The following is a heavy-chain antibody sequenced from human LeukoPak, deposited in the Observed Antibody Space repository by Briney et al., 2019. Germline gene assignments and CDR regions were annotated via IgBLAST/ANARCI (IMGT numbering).Heavy chain of an antibody. Sequence: PGGSLRLSCAASRFSFRSYSMNWVRQAPGKGLEWVSYISSSSSSMYYADSVKGRFTISRDDAKNSLYLQMNSLRDEDTAVYYCARDLTYYYDSSGYYYSRGYFDYWGQGTLVTASS. D-gene: IGHD3-22*01. J-gene: IGHJ4*02. CDR2: ISSSSSSM. V-gene: IGHV3-48*02. CDR1: RFSFRSYS. CDR3: ARDLTYYYDSSGYYYSRGYFDY.